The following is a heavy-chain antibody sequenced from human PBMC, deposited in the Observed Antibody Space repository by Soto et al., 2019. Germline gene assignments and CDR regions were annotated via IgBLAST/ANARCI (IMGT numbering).Heavy chain of an antibody. CDR1: GGSISSGGNS. CDR3: ARITTVFSAFDI. D-gene: IGHD4-4*01. V-gene: IGHV4-30-2*01. Sequence: QLQLQESGSGLVKPSQTLSLTCTVSGGSISSGGNSWSWIRQPPGKGLEWIGYIYHSGGTYYSPSLKSRLTIYLDRSKNQFSLKLSSVTAADTAVYYCARITTVFSAFDIWGQGTIVTVSS. J-gene: IGHJ3*02. CDR2: IYHSGGT.